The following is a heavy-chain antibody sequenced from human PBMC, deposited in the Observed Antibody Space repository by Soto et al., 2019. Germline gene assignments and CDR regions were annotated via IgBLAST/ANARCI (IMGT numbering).Heavy chain of an antibody. CDR1: GGSISSGDYY. CDR2: IYYSGGT. J-gene: IGHJ4*02. V-gene: IGHV4-31*03. CDR3: ASAVYSGYDFIH. D-gene: IGHD5-12*01. Sequence: PSETLSLTCTVSGGSISSGDYYWSWIRQHPGKGLEWIGYIYYSGGTYYNPSLKSRVTISVDTSKNQFSLKLSSVTAADTAVYYCASAVYSGYDFIHWGQGTLVTVSS.